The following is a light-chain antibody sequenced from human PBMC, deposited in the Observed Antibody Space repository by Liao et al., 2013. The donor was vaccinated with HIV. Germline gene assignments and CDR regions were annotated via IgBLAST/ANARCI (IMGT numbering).Light chain of an antibody. J-gene: IGLJ3*02. CDR1: NIGSDT. CDR2: FDT. CDR3: QVWDTSEGHPRV. Sequence: SYVLIQPPSVSVAPGQTAIITCGGDNIGSDTVHWYRQQPGQAPVMVIFFDTDRPSGIPDRFSASKSDNTATLTINRVEAGDEADYYCQVWDTSEGHPRVFGGGTKLTV. V-gene: IGLV3-21*01.